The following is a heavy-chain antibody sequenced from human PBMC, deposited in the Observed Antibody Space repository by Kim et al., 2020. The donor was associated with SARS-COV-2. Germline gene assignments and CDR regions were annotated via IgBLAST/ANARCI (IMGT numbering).Heavy chain of an antibody. CDR2: IWYDGSNK. CDR3: AKERCIVGGTVPWSAFDI. J-gene: IGHJ3*02. Sequence: GGSLRLSCAASGFTFSSYGMHWVRQAPGKGLEWVAVIWYDGSNKYYADSVKGRFTISRDKSKKTLYLQMNSLRAEDTAVYYCAKERCIVGGTVPWSAFDIWGQGTMVTVSS. CDR1: GFTFSSYG. D-gene: IGHD1-26*01. V-gene: IGHV3-33*03.